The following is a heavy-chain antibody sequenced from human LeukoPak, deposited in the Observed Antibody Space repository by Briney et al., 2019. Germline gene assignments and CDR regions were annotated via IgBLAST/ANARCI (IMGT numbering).Heavy chain of an antibody. Sequence: GGSLRLSCAASGFTFSSYDMHWVRQAPGKGLEWVSGISGSGGSTDCADSLKGRSAISRDNSKNTLHLQMNSLRAEDTAVYYCAKDRYNYGSSVDYWGQGTLVTVSS. CDR2: ISGSGGST. D-gene: IGHD5-18*01. V-gene: IGHV3-23*01. J-gene: IGHJ4*02. CDR3: AKDRYNYGSSVDY. CDR1: GFTFSSYD.